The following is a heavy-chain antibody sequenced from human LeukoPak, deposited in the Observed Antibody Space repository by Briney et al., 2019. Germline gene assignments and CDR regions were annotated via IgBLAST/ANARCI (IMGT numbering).Heavy chain of an antibody. CDR2: INHSGST. CDR3: ARGRQWLVGKRSDP. J-gene: IGHJ5*02. Sequence: PSETLSLTCAVYGGSFSGYYWSWIRQPPGKGLEWIGEINHSGSTNYNPSLKSRVTISVDTSKNQFSLKLSSVTAADTAVYYCARGRQWLVGKRSDPWGQGTLVTVSS. V-gene: IGHV4-34*01. D-gene: IGHD6-19*01. CDR1: GGSFSGYY.